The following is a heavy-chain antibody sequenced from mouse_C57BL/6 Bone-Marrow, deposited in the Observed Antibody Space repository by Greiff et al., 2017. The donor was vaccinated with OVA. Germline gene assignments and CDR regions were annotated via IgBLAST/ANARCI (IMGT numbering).Heavy chain of an antibody. D-gene: IGHD1-1*01. Sequence: QVQLQQPGAELVKPGASVKLSCKASGYTFTSYWMHWVKQRPGQGLEWIGMIHPNGGSTNYNEKFKSKATLTVDKSSSTAYMQLSSLTSEDSAVYYCARRITTVVAPAYWGQGTLVTVSA. V-gene: IGHV1-64*01. CDR2: IHPNGGST. CDR1: GYTFTSYW. CDR3: ARRITTVVAPAY. J-gene: IGHJ3*01.